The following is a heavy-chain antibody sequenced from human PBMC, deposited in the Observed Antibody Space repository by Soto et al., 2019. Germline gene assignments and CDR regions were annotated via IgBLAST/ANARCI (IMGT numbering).Heavy chain of an antibody. CDR2: ISGSGGST. CDR1: GVTFSSYA. Sequence: GGSLRLSCAASGVTFSSYAMSWVRQAPGKGLEWVSAISGSGGSTYYADSVKGRFTISRDNSKTTLYLQMNSLRAEDTAVYYCARQPAGFGWFDPWGQGTLVTVSS. CDR3: ARQPAGFGWFDP. J-gene: IGHJ5*02. D-gene: IGHD3-10*01. V-gene: IGHV3-23*01.